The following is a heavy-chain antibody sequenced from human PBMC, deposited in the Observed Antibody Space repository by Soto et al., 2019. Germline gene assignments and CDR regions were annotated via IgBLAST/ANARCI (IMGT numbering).Heavy chain of an antibody. CDR1: GGSISSYY. J-gene: IGHJ4*02. V-gene: IGHV4-59*01. CDR3: ARDNTGGFDY. CDR2: IYYSGST. Sequence: PSETLSLTCTVSGGSISSYYWSWIRQPPGKGLEWIGYIYYSGSTNYNPSLKSRVTISVDTSKNQFSLKLSSVTAADTAVYYCARDNTGGFDYWGQGTLVTVSS. D-gene: IGHD5-18*01.